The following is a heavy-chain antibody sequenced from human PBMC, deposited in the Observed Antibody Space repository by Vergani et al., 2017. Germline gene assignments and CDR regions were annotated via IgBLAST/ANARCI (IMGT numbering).Heavy chain of an antibody. V-gene: IGHV3-23*01. J-gene: IGHJ4*02. CDR1: GFTFSNSA. Sequence: EVHLLESGGGLVQSGGSLRLSCAASGFTFSNSAVSWVRQAPGRGLAWVSSISGPGLSTYYADSVKGRFSISRDNSKNTLYLQMKSLRPEDTAVYYCAKEGGGYCSGGTCYPEYWGQGTLVIVSS. CDR3: AKEGGGYCSGGTCYPEY. CDR2: ISGPGLST. D-gene: IGHD2-15*01.